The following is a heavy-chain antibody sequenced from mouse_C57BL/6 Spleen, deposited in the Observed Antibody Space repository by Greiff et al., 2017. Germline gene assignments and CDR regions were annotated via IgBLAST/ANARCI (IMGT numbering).Heavy chain of an antibody. Sequence: QVQLQQPGAELVKPGASVKLSCKASGYTFTSYWMQWVKQRPGQGLEWIGEIDPSDSYTNYNQKFKGKATLTVDTSSSTAYMQLSSLPSEDSAVYYCARGGYGNYLDYWGQGTTLTVSS. CDR3: ARGGYGNYLDY. V-gene: IGHV1-50*01. CDR1: GYTFTSYW. CDR2: IDPSDSYT. J-gene: IGHJ2*01. D-gene: IGHD2-10*02.